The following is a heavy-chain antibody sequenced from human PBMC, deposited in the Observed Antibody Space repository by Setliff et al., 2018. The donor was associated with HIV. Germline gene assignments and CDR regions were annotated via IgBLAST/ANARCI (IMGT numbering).Heavy chain of an antibody. CDR3: ARPNYYDSSGSFDY. V-gene: IGHV3-48*03. D-gene: IGHD3-22*01. CDR1: GFTFSNYE. CDR2: ISSSVTTI. J-gene: IGHJ4*02. Sequence: GGSLRLSCAASGFTFSNYEMNWVRQAPGKGLELVSYISSSVTTIYYADSVKCRFTISRDNAKNSLYPQMNSLRAEDTAVYYCARPNYYDSSGSFDYWGQGTLVTVSS.